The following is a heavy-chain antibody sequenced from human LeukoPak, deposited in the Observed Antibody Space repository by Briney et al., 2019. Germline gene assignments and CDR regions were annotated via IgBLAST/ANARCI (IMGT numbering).Heavy chain of an antibody. D-gene: IGHD2-21*01. Sequence: SETLSLTCTVSGGSISSSSYYWGWIRQPPGKGLEWIGSIYYSGSTYYNPSLKSRVTISVDTSKNQFSLKLSSVTAADTAVYYCARHVENCGGDCRRYFDYWGQGTLVTVSS. J-gene: IGHJ4*02. CDR3: ARHVENCGGDCRRYFDY. V-gene: IGHV4-39*01. CDR1: GGSISSSSYY. CDR2: IYYSGST.